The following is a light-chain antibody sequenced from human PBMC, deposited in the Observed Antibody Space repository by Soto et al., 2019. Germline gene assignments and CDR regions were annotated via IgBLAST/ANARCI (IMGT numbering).Light chain of an antibody. V-gene: IGKV1-39*01. Sequence: DIQMTQSPSSLSASIGDRVTITCRASQSITDYLNWYQQKPGNAPKLLIYSASTLHSGVPSRFSGSGSGTDFTLTISSLQLEDFATYYYQQSYRTPRTFGQGTKVEI. CDR1: QSITDY. CDR3: QQSYRTPRT. J-gene: IGKJ1*01. CDR2: SAS.